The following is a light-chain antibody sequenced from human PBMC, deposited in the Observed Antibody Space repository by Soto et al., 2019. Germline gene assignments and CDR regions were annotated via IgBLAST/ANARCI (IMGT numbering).Light chain of an antibody. CDR3: QQYNKWPPWT. J-gene: IGKJ1*01. CDR2: SEX. V-gene: IGKV3-15*01. Sequence: EIVMTQSPATLSLSPGERATLSXRASQRVIMNLSWYQQKPGQXTRILXXSEXTRATGILERFIGSGSETEFTLTISSLKSEYYSMYYCQQYNKWPPWTFGQGTKVDIK. CDR1: QRVIMN.